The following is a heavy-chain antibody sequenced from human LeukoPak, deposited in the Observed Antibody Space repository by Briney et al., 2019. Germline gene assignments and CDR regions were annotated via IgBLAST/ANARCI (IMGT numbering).Heavy chain of an antibody. CDR3: ARIAVDTAMVTDY. CDR2: INPNSGGT. J-gene: IGHJ4*02. D-gene: IGHD5-18*01. CDR1: GYTFTGYY. V-gene: IGHV1-2*06. Sequence: ASVKVSCKASGYTFTGYYMHWGRQAPGQGLEWMGRINPNSGGTNYAQKFQGRVTMTRDTSISAAYMELSRLRSDDTAVYYCARIAVDTAMVTDYWGQGTLVTVSS.